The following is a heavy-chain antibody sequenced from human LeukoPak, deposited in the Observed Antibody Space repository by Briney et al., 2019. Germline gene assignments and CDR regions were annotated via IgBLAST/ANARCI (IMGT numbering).Heavy chain of an antibody. J-gene: IGHJ5*02. CDR1: GGTFTSYD. CDR3: ARGRIVLMVYATREWDDNWFDP. D-gene: IGHD2-8*01. CDR2: MNPNSGNT. V-gene: IGHV1-8*01. Sequence: GASVKVSCKASGGTFTSYDINWVRQATGQGLEWMGWMNPNSGNTGYAQKFQGRVTMTRNTSISTAYMELSSLRSEDTAVYYCARGRIVLMVYATREWDDNWFDPWGQGTLVTVSS.